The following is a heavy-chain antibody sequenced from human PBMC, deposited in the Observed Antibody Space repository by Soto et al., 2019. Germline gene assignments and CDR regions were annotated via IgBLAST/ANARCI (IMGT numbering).Heavy chain of an antibody. CDR2: IKSKTDGGTT. CDR1: GFTFSNAW. V-gene: IGHV3-15*01. J-gene: IGHJ6*02. CDR3: TTDNFGDQVYYYYGMDV. D-gene: IGHD3-10*01. Sequence: GGSLRLSCAASGFTFSNAWMSWVRQAPGKGLEWVGRIKSKTDGGTTDYAAPVKGRFTISRDDSKNTLYLQMNSLKTEDTAVYYCTTDNFGDQVYYYYGMDVWGQGTTVTVSS.